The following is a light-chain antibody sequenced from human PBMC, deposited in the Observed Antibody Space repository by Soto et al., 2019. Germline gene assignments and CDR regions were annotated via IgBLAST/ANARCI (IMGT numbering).Light chain of an antibody. CDR1: SSDVGGYNY. CDR3: ASYTSRGTRV. CDR2: EVT. Sequence: QSVLTQPASVSGSPGQSITISCTGTSSDVGGYNYVSWCQQRPGKAPKFMIYEVTNRPSGVSNRFSGSKSGNTASLTISGLQAEDEADYYCASYTSRGTRVFGTGTKLTVL. V-gene: IGLV2-14*01. J-gene: IGLJ1*01.